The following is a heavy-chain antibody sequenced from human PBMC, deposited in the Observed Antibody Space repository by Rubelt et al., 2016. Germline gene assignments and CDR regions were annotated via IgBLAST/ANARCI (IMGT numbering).Heavy chain of an antibody. J-gene: IGHJ5*02. CDR3: ARGFDH. V-gene: IGHV4-39*01. CDR2: ICYSGST. Sequence: QLQLQESGPGLVKPSETLSLTCTVSGGSISSSSYYWGWIRQPPGMGLEWIGSICYSGSTYYNPSLKSRGSMSEGKSRHLGSVELSCEYGAGTAGYYCARGFDHWGQGTLVTVSS. CDR1: GGSISSSSYY.